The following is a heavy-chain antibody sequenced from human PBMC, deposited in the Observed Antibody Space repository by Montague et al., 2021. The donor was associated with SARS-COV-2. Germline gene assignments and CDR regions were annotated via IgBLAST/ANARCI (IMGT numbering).Heavy chain of an antibody. J-gene: IGHJ6*02. CDR3: ARGEGVMVYVYGMDV. CDR1: GGSISSGGYY. D-gene: IGHD2-8*01. CDR2: IYYSGCT. Sequence: TLSLTCTVSGGSISSGGYYWSWIRQHPGKGLEWIGYIYYSGCTNYNPSLKSRLTMSVDTSKNQFSLKQSSVTAADTAVYYCARGEGVMVYVYGMDVWGQGTTVTVSS. V-gene: IGHV4-31*03.